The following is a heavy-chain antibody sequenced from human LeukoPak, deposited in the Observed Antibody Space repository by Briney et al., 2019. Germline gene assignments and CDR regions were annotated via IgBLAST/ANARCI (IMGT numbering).Heavy chain of an antibody. J-gene: IGHJ5*02. D-gene: IGHD3-10*01. CDR2: INPNSGGT. CDR3: AVLWFGELPLNWFDP. Sequence: ASVEVSCKASGYTFTGYYMHWVRQAPGQGLEWMGWINPNSGGTNYAQRFQGRVTMTRDTSISTAYMELSRLRSDDTAVYYCAVLWFGELPLNWFDPWGQGTLVTVSS. CDR1: GYTFTGYY. V-gene: IGHV1-2*02.